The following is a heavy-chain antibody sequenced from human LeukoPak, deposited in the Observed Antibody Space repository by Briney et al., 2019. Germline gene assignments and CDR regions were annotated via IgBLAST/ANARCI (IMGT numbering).Heavy chain of an antibody. D-gene: IGHD3-22*01. Sequence: SVTLSLTCAVYGGSFSGFYWNWIRQPPGKGLEWIGEIDHSGSTNYNPSLKSRVTISVDKSKNQFSLKLSSVTAADTAVYYCARGGFSSGYYYFDYWGQGTLVSVSS. V-gene: IGHV4-34*01. J-gene: IGHJ4*02. CDR2: IDHSGST. CDR3: ARGGFSSGYYYFDY. CDR1: GGSFSGFY.